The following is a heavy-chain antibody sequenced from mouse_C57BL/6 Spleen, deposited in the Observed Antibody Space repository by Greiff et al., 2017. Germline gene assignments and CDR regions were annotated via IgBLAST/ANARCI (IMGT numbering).Heavy chain of an antibody. CDR3: ARHGFSDSFDY. V-gene: IGHV1-62-2*01. Sequence: QVQLKQSGAELVKPGASVKLSCKASGYTFTKYWIHWVKQRPGQGLEWIGRFYPGCGSIKSNEKFKDKATLTADKSSTTVYMYLSRLKLEDSAVYFCARHGFSDSFDYWGQGTPLTVSS. CDR1: GYTFTKYW. J-gene: IGHJ2*01. CDR2: FYPGCGSI.